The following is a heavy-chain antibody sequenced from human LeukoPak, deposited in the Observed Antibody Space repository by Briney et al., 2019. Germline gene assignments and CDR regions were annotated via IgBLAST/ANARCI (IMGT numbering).Heavy chain of an antibody. CDR3: ARHHPTTFGVVTAYYFDY. D-gene: IGHD3-3*01. J-gene: IGHJ4*02. Sequence: SETLSLTCTVSGGSISSSSYYWGWIRQPPGKGLEWIGSIYYSGSTYYNPSLKSRVTISVDTSKNQFSLKLSSVTAADTAVYYCARHHPTTFGVVTAYYFDYWGQGTLVTVSS. CDR1: GGSISSSSYY. V-gene: IGHV4-39*01. CDR2: IYYSGST.